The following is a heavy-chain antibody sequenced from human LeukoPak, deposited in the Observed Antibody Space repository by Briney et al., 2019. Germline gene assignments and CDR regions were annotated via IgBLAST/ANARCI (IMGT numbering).Heavy chain of an antibody. CDR2: LRGDGDT. J-gene: IGHJ4*02. CDR3: AKASWVSSADAVL. D-gene: IGHD3-3*02. CDR1: GFTFSSYA. V-gene: IGHV3-23*01. Sequence: GGSLRLSCAASGFTFSSYAMSWVRQAPARGLEWVSSLRGDGDTFYADSVKVRFTLSRDESRNTVYLQMNNLRVEDTAVYFCAKASWVSSADAVLWGQGTLVTVSS.